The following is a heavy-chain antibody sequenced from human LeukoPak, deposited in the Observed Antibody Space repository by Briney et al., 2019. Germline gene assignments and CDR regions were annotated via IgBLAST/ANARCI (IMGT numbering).Heavy chain of an antibody. J-gene: IGHJ4*02. D-gene: IGHD3-22*01. CDR3: ARVGYDSSGRTSPNTFDY. CDR1: GVSISSYY. Sequence: SETLSLTCTVSGVSISSYYWSWIRQPPGKGLGWIGYIYYSGSTNYNPSLKSRVTISVDTSKNQFSLKLSSVTAADTAVYYCARVGYDSSGRTSPNTFDYWGQGTLVTVSS. CDR2: IYYSGST. V-gene: IGHV4-59*01.